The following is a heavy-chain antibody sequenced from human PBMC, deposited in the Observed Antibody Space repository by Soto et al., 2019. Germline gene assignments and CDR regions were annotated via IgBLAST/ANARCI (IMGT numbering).Heavy chain of an antibody. CDR1: GGSISNGGYY. CDR2: IYFSGST. J-gene: IGHJ5*02. Sequence: SETLSLTCAVSGGSISNGGYYWSWIRQHPGKGLEWIGSIYFSGSTYYNPSLKSRVTISVATPKNQFSLKLSSVTAADTAVYYCARGRGRYSSSWYLGNWFDPWGQGTLVTVSS. D-gene: IGHD6-13*01. CDR3: ARGRGRYSSSWYLGNWFDP. V-gene: IGHV4-31*11.